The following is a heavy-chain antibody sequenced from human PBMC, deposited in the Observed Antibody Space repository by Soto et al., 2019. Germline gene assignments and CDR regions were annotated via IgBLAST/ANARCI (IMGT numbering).Heavy chain of an antibody. CDR1: GGTFSSYA. Sequence: SVKFSCKDSGGTFSSYAISWVRQAPGQGLEWMGGIIPIFGTANYAQKFQGRVTITADESTSTAYMELSSLRSEYTAVYYCARALSGRPKHLFYAFDIWDQGTMVTVS. D-gene: IGHD3-9*01. CDR2: IIPIFGTA. J-gene: IGHJ3*02. CDR3: ARALSGRPKHLFYAFDI. V-gene: IGHV1-69*13.